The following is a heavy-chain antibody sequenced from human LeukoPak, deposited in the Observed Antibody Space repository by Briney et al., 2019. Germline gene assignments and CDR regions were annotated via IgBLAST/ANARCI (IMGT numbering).Heavy chain of an antibody. CDR1: GFTFSSYG. CDR3: ASALRGVVVPAANYYYYMDV. V-gene: IGHV3-30*02. Sequence: GGSLRLSCAASGFTFSSYGMHWVRQAPGKGLGWVAFIRYDGSNKYYADSVKGRFTISRDNSKNTLYLQMNSLRAEDTAVYYCASALRGVVVPAANYYYYMDVWGKGTTVTVSS. CDR2: IRYDGSNK. J-gene: IGHJ6*03. D-gene: IGHD2-2*01.